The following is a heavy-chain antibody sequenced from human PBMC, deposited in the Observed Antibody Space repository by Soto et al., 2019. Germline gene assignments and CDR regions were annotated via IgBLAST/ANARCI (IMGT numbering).Heavy chain of an antibody. CDR3: ARHHAVRGGSGFDI. CDR1: GFTFSNYA. J-gene: IGHJ3*02. D-gene: IGHD6-19*01. V-gene: IGHV3-48*02. CDR2: ISNSGSGI. Sequence: PGGSLRLSCAASGFTFSNYAMNWVRQAPGKGLEWVSYISNSGSGIYYTDSVKGRFTISRDNAKNSLYLQMNSLRDEDTAVYFCARHHAVRGGSGFDIWGQGTLVTVSS.